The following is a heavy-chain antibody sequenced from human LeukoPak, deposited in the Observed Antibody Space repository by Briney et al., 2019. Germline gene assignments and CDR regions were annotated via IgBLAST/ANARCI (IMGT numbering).Heavy chain of an antibody. V-gene: IGHV4-38-2*02. CDR2: IYHSGST. CDR1: AYSISSGYY. CDR3: AKVVGALFDR. J-gene: IGHJ4*02. Sequence: PSETLSLTCTVSAYSISSGYYWGWIRQPPGKGLEWIGSIYHSGSTYYNPSLKSRVTISVDTSKNQFSLKLSSVTAADTAVYYCAKVVGALFDRWGQGTLVTVSS. D-gene: IGHD2-15*01.